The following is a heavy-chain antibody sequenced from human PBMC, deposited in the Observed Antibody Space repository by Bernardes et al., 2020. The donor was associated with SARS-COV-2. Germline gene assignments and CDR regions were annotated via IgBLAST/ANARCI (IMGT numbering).Heavy chain of an antibody. CDR1: GFTFSNYW. Sequence: GGSLRLSCVASGFTFSNYWIHWVRQVPGKGLVWVSRIKTDGSSANFADSVKGRFTISRDNAKNTVYLQMNSLRAEDTAIYYCVRRTGGYGDWDYWGQGTLVTFSS. CDR2: IKTDGSSA. J-gene: IGHJ4*02. V-gene: IGHV3-74*01. D-gene: IGHD2-8*02. CDR3: VRRTGGYGDWDY.